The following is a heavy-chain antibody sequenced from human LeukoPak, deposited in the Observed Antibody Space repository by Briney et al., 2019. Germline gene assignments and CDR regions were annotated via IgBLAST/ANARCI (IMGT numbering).Heavy chain of an antibody. CDR3: ARGCYYDFWSGYGNWFDP. CDR1: GGSISSYY. CDR2: IYYSGST. J-gene: IGHJ5*02. V-gene: IGHV4-59*01. D-gene: IGHD3-3*01. Sequence: SETLSLTCIVSGGSISSYYWSWIRQPPGKGLEWIGYIYYSGSTNYNPSLKSRVTISVDTSKNQFSLKLSSVTAADTAVYYCARGCYYDFWSGYGNWFDPWGQGTLVTVSS.